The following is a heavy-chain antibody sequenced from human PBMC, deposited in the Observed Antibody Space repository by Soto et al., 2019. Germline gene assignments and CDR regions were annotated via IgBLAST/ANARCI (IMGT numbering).Heavy chain of an antibody. CDR2: IYYSGST. CDR1: GGSISSGGYY. V-gene: IGHV4-31*03. D-gene: IGHD3-3*02. J-gene: IGHJ5*02. Sequence: SETLSLTCTVSGGSISSGGYYWSWIRQHPGKGLEWIGYIYYSGSTYYNPSLKSRVTISVDTSKNQFSLKLSSVTAADTAVYYCASPKIAFYNWFDPWGQGTLVTVSS. CDR3: ASPKIAFYNWFDP.